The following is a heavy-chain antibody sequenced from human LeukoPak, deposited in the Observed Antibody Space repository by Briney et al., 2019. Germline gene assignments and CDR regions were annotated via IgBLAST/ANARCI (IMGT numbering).Heavy chain of an antibody. J-gene: IGHJ4*02. CDR2: IWYDGSNK. D-gene: IGHD6-13*01. CDR1: GFTFSSCG. CDR3: ARALPGIAAAGTLDY. Sequence: GRSLRLSCAASGFTFSSCGMHWVRQAPGKGLEWVAVIWYDGSNKYYADSVKGRFTISRDNSKNTLYLQMNSLRAEDTAVYYCARALPGIAAAGTLDYWGQGTLVTVSS. V-gene: IGHV3-33*01.